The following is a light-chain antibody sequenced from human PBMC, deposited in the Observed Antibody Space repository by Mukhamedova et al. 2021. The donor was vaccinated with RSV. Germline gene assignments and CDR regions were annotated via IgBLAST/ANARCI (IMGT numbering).Light chain of an antibody. V-gene: IGLV3-27*01. CDR3: YSATDWDVL. CDR2: QDK. Sequence: GDILTKKYVRWYQLKPGQAPVLLIFQDKERPSGIPERFSGSGSGTTATLAISGAQAEDEAVYYCYSATDWDVLFGGGTTLTVL. J-gene: IGLJ3*02. CDR1: ILTKKY.